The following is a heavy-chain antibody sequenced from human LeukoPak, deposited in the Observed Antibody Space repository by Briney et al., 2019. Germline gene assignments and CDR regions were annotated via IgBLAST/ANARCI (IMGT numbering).Heavy chain of an antibody. CDR1: GFPFSSDA. J-gene: IGHJ5*02. Sequence: GSPGLSLAGPGFPFSSDALGLGPQGPGGGVGWGSTIYFSGDSTYYADSVKGRSTISRDNSKNTLCLQMNSLRAEDTAVYYCAKDPSPYSSGWYGDGFDPWGQGTLVTVSS. CDR2: IYFSGDST. D-gene: IGHD6-19*01. CDR3: AKDPSPYSSGWYGDGFDP. V-gene: IGHV3-23*01.